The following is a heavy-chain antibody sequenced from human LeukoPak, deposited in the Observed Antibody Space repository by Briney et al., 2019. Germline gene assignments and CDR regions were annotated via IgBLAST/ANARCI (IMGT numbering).Heavy chain of an antibody. J-gene: IGHJ4*02. CDR1: GGSISSSSYY. CDR3: ATPSGPGDFSPS. CDR2: IYYSGNT. Sequence: KPSETLSLTCTVSGGSISSSSYYWGWIRQPPGKGLEWIGSIYYSGNTYYNPSLKSRVTISVDTSKNQFSLKLSSVTAADTAVYYCATPSGPGDFSPSWGQGTLVTVSS. V-gene: IGHV4-39*01. D-gene: IGHD3-3*01.